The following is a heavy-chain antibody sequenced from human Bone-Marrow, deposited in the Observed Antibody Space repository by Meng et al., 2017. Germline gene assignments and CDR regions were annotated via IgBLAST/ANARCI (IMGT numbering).Heavy chain of an antibody. CDR3: AGSYCSSTSCYYYYGMDV. J-gene: IGHJ6*02. V-gene: IGHV3-11*04. CDR2: ISSSGSTI. CDR1: GFTFSDYY. Sequence: GESLKISCAASGFTFSDYYMSWIRQAPGKGLEWVSYISSSGSTIYYADSVKGRFTISRDNAKNSLYLQMNSLRAEDTAVYYCAGSYCSSTSCYYYYGMDVWGQGTTVTVSS. D-gene: IGHD2-2*01.